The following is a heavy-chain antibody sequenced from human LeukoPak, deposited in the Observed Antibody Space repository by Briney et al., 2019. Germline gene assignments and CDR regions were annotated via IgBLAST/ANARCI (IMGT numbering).Heavy chain of an antibody. CDR2: INNDVSST. CDR3: ARRWLDAFDI. V-gene: IGHV3-74*01. CDR1: GFTFSSYW. D-gene: IGHD5-24*01. J-gene: IGHJ3*02. Sequence: GGSLRLSCAASGFTFSSYWMHWVRQTPGKGLVWVSRINNDVSSTSYADSVKGRFTISRDNAKNTLYLQMNSLRAEDTAVYYCARRWLDAFDIWGQGTMVTVSS.